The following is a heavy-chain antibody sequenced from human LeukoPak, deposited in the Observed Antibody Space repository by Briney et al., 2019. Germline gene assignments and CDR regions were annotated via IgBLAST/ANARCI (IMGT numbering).Heavy chain of an antibody. D-gene: IGHD2-21*01. Sequence: PGGSLRLSCAASGFTFSSYWMSWVRQAPGKGLEWVANIKQDGSEKYYVDSVKGRFTISRDNAKNSLYLQMNSLRAEDTAVYYCARDGQYCGGHCSYYYYYYMDVWGKGTTVTVSS. CDR1: GFTFSSYW. CDR3: ARDGQYCGGHCSYYYYYYMDV. V-gene: IGHV3-7*01. J-gene: IGHJ6*03. CDR2: IKQDGSEK.